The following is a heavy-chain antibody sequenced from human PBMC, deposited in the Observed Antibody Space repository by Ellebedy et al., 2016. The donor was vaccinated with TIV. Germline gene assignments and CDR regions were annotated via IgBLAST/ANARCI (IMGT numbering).Heavy chain of an antibody. CDR2: ISSSSSTI. CDR3: ARGPRGSGYWSGDS. V-gene: IGHV3-48*02. Sequence: GESLKISCAASGFTFSSYSMNWVRQAPGKGLEWVSYISSSSSTIYYADSVKGRFTISRDNAKNTLYLQMNSLRDEDTAIYYCARGPRGSGYWSGDSWGQGTLVTVSS. D-gene: IGHD3-22*01. J-gene: IGHJ4*02. CDR1: GFTFSSYS.